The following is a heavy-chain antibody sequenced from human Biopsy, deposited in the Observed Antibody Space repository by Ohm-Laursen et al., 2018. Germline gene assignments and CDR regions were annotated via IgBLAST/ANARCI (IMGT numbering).Heavy chain of an antibody. CDR1: GGSISSGGSY. Sequence: SETLSLTCPVSGGSISSGGSYWSWIRQPPGKGLEWIGSIFYRGSTHYKPSLKSRVNISVDTSKNHFSLKLNSVTAADTAAYYCARDYDTSGYYYVSWGQGTLVTVSS. V-gene: IGHV4-39*02. CDR2: IFYRGST. J-gene: IGHJ5*02. CDR3: ARDYDTSGYYYVS. D-gene: IGHD3-22*01.